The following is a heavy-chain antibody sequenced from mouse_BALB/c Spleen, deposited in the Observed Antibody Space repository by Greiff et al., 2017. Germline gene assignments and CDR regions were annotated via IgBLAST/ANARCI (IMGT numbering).Heavy chain of an antibody. V-gene: IGHV5-12-1*01. CDR1: GFAFSSYD. Sequence: DVKLVESGGGLVKPGGSLKLSCAASGFAFSSYDMSWVRQTPEKRLEWVAYISSGGGSTYYPDTVKGRFTISRDNAKNTLYLQMSSLKSEDTAMYYCAGDRYDGWFAYWGQGTTLTVSS. CDR2: ISSGGGST. J-gene: IGHJ2*01. D-gene: IGHD2-14*01. CDR3: AGDRYDGWFAY.